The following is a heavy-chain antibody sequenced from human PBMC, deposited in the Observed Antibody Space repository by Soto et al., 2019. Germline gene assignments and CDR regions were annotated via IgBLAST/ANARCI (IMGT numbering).Heavy chain of an antibody. CDR1: GGSVNSGNYY. Sequence: QVQLQQWGAGLLKPSETLSLTCAVYGGSVNSGNYYWSWIRQPPGKGLGWIGEMSHSGGTHFNPSLKSRVTISVDTSKNQSSLKMSSVTAADTALYYCARVERGTATTVVDAFDIWGPGTLVTVSS. CDR3: ARVERGTATTVVDAFDI. J-gene: IGHJ3*02. D-gene: IGHD1-1*01. V-gene: IGHV4-34*01. CDR2: MSHSGGT.